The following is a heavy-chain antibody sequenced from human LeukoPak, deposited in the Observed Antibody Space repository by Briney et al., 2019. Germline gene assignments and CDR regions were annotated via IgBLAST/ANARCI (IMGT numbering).Heavy chain of an antibody. CDR1: GGSISSYY. Sequence: SETLSLTCTVSGGSISSYYWSWIRQPAGKGLESIGHISTSGSTDYNPSLKSRVTMSVDTSKNQFSLKLSSVTAADTAVYYCARVRYSDSSVLTRKRSYYFDYWGQGTLVTVSS. V-gene: IGHV4-4*07. J-gene: IGHJ4*02. CDR2: ISTSGST. CDR3: ARVRYSDSSVLTRKRSYYFDY. D-gene: IGHD3-22*01.